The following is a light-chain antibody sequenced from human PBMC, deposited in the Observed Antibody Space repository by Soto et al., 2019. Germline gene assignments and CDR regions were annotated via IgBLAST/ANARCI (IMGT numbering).Light chain of an antibody. V-gene: IGKV3-15*01. CDR2: GVS. CDR1: QSVSSN. J-gene: IGKJ1*01. Sequence: EILMTQSPVTLSVSPGERATLSCRASQSVSSNLAWYQQKPGQAPRLLIYGVSTRATGIPSRFSGSGSGTEFTLTISSLQSEDFAVYYCQQYNNWPWTFGQGTKVDIK. CDR3: QQYNNWPWT.